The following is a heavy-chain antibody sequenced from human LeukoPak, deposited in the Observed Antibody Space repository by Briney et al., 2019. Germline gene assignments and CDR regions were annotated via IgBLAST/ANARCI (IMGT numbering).Heavy chain of an antibody. CDR1: GFIFSNYA. CDR2: IRGSGGGT. D-gene: IGHD4-17*01. V-gene: IGHV3-23*01. Sequence: GGSLRLSCAASGFIFSNYALMWLRQSPGKGLEWVSAIRGSGGGTFYADSVKGRFTISRDNSKNTLYLQMSGLRAEDTAVYYCARDPNGDYIGAFDMWGRGTLVTVSS. J-gene: IGHJ3*02. CDR3: ARDPNGDYIGAFDM.